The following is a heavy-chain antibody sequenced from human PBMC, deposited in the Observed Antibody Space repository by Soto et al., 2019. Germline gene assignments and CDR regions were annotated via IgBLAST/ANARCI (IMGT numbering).Heavy chain of an antibody. J-gene: IGHJ4*02. V-gene: IGHV4-30-4*01. Sequence: QVQMQESSPGLVKPSQTLSLICTVSGGFISNGDYHWSWIRQPPGKGLEWIGYTYPSGSTYYNASLRSRVTISIDASKNQFSLKLNSVTAADTAVYYCAREGGYDSPPGCWGQGTLVTVSS. CDR2: TYPSGST. CDR1: GGFISNGDYH. D-gene: IGHD5-12*01. CDR3: AREGGYDSPPGC.